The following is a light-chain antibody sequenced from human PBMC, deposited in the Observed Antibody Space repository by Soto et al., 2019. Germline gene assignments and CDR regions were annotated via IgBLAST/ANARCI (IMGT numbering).Light chain of an antibody. V-gene: IGKV3-11*01. CDR3: QQRSSWPLT. J-gene: IGKJ4*01. CDR1: QSISSS. Sequence: EIVLTQSPATLSLSPGERATLSCRASQSISSSLAWYQQKRGQAPRLLLYDASNRATGIPARFSGSGSGTDFTLTISSLEAEDFAVYYCQQRSSWPLTFGGGTKVEIK. CDR2: DAS.